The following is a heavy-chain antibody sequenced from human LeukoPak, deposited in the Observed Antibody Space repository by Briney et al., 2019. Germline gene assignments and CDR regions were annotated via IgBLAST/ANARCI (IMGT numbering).Heavy chain of an antibody. CDR3: ARERPDYGGKSYYYYGMDV. CDR1: GFSFSSYA. Sequence: GGSLRLSCTASGFSFSSYAMNWVRQAPGKGLEWVSAISISGGSTYFADSVKGRFTISRDNSKNTLYLQMNSLRAEDTAVYYCARERPDYGGKSYYYYGMDVWGQGTTVTVSS. J-gene: IGHJ6*02. V-gene: IGHV3-23*01. CDR2: ISISGGST. D-gene: IGHD4-23*01.